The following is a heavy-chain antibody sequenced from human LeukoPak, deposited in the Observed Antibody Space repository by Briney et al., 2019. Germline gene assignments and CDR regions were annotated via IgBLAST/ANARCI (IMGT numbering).Heavy chain of an antibody. V-gene: IGHV1-69*02. D-gene: IGHD3-22*01. CDR3: ARPGGRYYYDSSGYKHAEYFQH. J-gene: IGHJ1*01. CDR2: IIPILGIA. Sequence: GASVKVSCKASGYTFTGYYLHWVRQAPGQGLEWMGRIIPILGIANYAQKFQGRVTITADKSTSTAYMELSSLRSEDTAVYYCARPGGRYYYDSSGYKHAEYFQHWGQGTLVTVSS. CDR1: GYTFTGYY.